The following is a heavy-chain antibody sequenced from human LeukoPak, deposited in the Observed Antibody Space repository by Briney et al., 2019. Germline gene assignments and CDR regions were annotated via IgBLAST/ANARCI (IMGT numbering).Heavy chain of an antibody. J-gene: IGHJ4*02. CDR1: GYTFTSYD. Sequence: ASVKVSCKASGYTFTSYDINWVRQATGQGLEWMGWMNPNSGNTGYAQKFQGRVTMTRNTSISTAYMELRSLRSDDTAVYYCARKGIAAEFDYWGQGTLVTVSS. D-gene: IGHD6-13*01. CDR3: ARKGIAAEFDY. CDR2: MNPNSGNT. V-gene: IGHV1-8*01.